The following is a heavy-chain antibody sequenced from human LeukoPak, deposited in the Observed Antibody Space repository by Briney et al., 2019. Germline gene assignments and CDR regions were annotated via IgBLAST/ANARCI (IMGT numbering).Heavy chain of an antibody. Sequence: GGSLRLSCAASGFIFSSYWMSWVRQAPGKGLEWVANIKQDGSEKYYVDSVKGRFTISRDNAKNSLYLQMSSLRAEDTAVYYCARDSSSWYYLTHAEYFQHWGQGTLVTVSS. V-gene: IGHV3-7*03. CDR1: GFIFSSYW. CDR3: ARDSSSWYYLTHAEYFQH. CDR2: IKQDGSEK. D-gene: IGHD6-13*01. J-gene: IGHJ1*01.